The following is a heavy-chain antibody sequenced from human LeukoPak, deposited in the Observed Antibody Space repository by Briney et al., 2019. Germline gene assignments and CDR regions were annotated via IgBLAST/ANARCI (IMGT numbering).Heavy chain of an antibody. CDR1: GGTFSSYA. V-gene: IGHV1-69*13. Sequence: SVKVSCKASGGTFSSYAISWVRQAPGQGLEWMGGIIPIFGTANYAQKFQGRVTITADESTSTAYMELSSLRSEDTAVYYCARDFIPPHYTIDRYCSGGSCYGGQNWFDPWGQGTLVTVSS. CDR3: ARDFIPPHYTIDRYCSGGSCYGGQNWFDP. CDR2: IIPIFGTA. J-gene: IGHJ5*02. D-gene: IGHD2-15*01.